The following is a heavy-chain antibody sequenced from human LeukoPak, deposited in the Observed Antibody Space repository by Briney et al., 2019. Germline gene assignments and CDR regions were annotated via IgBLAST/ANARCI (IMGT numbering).Heavy chain of an antibody. Sequence: ASVKVSCKTSGYIFTTHGISWVRLAPGQGLEWMGWITIYNGNTHYAQKFQGRVTLTTDTSTGTAYMELRSLGSDDTAVYYCARGLGSSWTPSWFDPWGQGTQVTVSS. CDR2: ITIYNGNT. V-gene: IGHV1-18*01. CDR3: ARGLGSSWTPSWFDP. D-gene: IGHD6-13*01. J-gene: IGHJ5*02. CDR1: GYIFTTHG.